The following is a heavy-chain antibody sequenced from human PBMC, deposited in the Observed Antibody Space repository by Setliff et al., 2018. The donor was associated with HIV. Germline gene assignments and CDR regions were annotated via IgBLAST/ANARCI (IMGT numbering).Heavy chain of an antibody. CDR3: ARGAFVVIPTARHDFDY. CDR1: GFTFDDYA. Sequence: PGGSLRLSCAASGFTFDDYAMHWLRQAPGQGLEWMGYIIPDSGDTKYSQKFQGRVTVTRDTSISTAYMGLRRLRSDDTAVYYCARGAFVVIPTARHDFDYWGQGALVTVSS. V-gene: IGHV1-2*02. CDR2: IIPDSGDT. J-gene: IGHJ4*02. D-gene: IGHD2-2*01.